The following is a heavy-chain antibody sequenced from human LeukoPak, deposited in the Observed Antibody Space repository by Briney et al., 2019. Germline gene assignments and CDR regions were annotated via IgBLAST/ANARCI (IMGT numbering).Heavy chain of an antibody. Sequence: GGSLRLSCAASGFTFSSYAMHWVRQAPGKGLEWVAVISYDVSNKYYADSVKGRFTISRDNSKNTLYLQMNSLRAEDTAVYYCATDSSRRSRFDPWGQGTLVTVSS. J-gene: IGHJ5*02. CDR2: ISYDVSNK. CDR1: GFTFSSYA. CDR3: ATDSSRRSRFDP. V-gene: IGHV3-30-3*01. D-gene: IGHD3-22*01.